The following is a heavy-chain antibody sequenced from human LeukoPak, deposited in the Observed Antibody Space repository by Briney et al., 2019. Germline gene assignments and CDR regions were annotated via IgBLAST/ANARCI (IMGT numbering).Heavy chain of an antibody. Sequence: PGGSLRLSCAASGFTFDDYAMHWVRQAPGKGLEWVASVNTVSSYIYYADSMRGRFTISRDNAKNSLFLQMNSLRAEDTAVYYCARLRRNSDRSDFFYYYDHWGQGTLVTVSS. CDR2: VNTVSSYI. V-gene: IGHV3-21*01. CDR3: ARLRRNSDRSDFFYYYDH. CDR1: GFTFDDYA. D-gene: IGHD3-22*01. J-gene: IGHJ4*02.